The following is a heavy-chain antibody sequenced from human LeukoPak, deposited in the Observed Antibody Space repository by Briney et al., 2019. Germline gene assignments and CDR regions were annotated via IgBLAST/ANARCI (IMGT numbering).Heavy chain of an antibody. D-gene: IGHD2-2*01. CDR2: INPNSGGT. Sequence: GASVKVSCKASGYTFTGYYMHWVRQAPGQGLEWMGWINPNSGGTNYAQKFQGRVTMTRDTSISTAYMELSRLRSDDTAVYYCAREGCSSTSCYANFDYWGQGTLVTVSS. V-gene: IGHV1-2*02. CDR3: AREGCSSTSCYANFDY. J-gene: IGHJ4*02. CDR1: GYTFTGYY.